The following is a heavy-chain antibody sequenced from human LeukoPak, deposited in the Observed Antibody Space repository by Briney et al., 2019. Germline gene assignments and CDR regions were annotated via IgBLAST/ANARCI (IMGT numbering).Heavy chain of an antibody. Sequence: GGSLRLSCAASGFTFSDYWMSWVRQDPGKGLEWVANIKEDGSEKYYVDSVKGRFTMSRDNAKNSLYLQMNSLRAEDTAVYYCTRGARKGDDYGGFFDYWGQGTLVTVSS. CDR1: GFTFSDYW. CDR3: TRGARKGDDYGGFFDY. CDR2: IKEDGSEK. J-gene: IGHJ4*02. V-gene: IGHV3-7*01. D-gene: IGHD4-23*01.